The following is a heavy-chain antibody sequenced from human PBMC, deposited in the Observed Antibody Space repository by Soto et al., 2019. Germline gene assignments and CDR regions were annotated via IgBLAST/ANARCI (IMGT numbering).Heavy chain of an antibody. V-gene: IGHV1-3*01. CDR1: GYTFTSYA. Sequence: ASVKVSCKASGYTFTSYAMHWVRQAPGQRLEWMGWINAGNGNTKYSQKFQGRVTITRDTSASTAYMERSSLRSEDTAVYYCARPYYEFWSDYNWFGPWGQGNLVPVSS. D-gene: IGHD3-3*01. CDR3: ARPYYEFWSDYNWFGP. J-gene: IGHJ5*02. CDR2: INAGNGNT.